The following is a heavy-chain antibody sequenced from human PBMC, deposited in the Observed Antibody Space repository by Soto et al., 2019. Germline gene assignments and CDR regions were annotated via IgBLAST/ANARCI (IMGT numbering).Heavy chain of an antibody. V-gene: IGHV4-59*01. J-gene: IGHJ5*02. CDR1: GGSISSYY. Sequence: SETLSLTCTVSGGSISSYYWSWIRQPPGKGLEWIGYTYYSGSTNYNPSLKSRVTMSVDTSRNQFSLKLNSVTAADTAVYYCARTYCSGCRCYPGGNRFDPWGQGTLVTVSS. CDR3: ARTYCSGCRCYPGGNRFDP. D-gene: IGHD2-15*01. CDR2: TYYSGST.